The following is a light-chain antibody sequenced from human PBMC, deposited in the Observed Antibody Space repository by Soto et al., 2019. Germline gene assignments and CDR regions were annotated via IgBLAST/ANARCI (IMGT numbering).Light chain of an antibody. Sequence: DIVMTQSPDSLAVSLGERATINCKSSQSVLSTSNNKNYLAWYQQKPGQPPKLLIYWASIRESGVPDRYSVSGSGPDFTLTISSLRAEDAAIHSCQQYYSAFPFTFGPGTKVDVK. CDR3: QQYYSAFPFT. CDR1: QSVLSTSNNKNY. CDR2: WAS. J-gene: IGKJ3*01. V-gene: IGKV4-1*01.